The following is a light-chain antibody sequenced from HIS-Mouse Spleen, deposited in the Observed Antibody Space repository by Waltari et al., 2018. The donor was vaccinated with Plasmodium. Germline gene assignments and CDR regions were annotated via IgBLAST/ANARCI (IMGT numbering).Light chain of an antibody. V-gene: IGLV3-1*01. CDR1: KLGAKY. CDR2: QDS. Sequence: SYELTQPPSVSVSPGQTASITCSGDKLGAKYACWYQQKPGQSPVLVIYQDSKRPSGIPERFSGSNSGNTATLTISGTQAMDEADYYCQAWDSSTVVFGGVTKLTVL. CDR3: QAWDSSTVV. J-gene: IGLJ2*01.